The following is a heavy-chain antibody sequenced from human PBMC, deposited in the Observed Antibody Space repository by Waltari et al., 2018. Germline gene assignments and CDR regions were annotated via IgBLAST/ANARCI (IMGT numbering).Heavy chain of an antibody. V-gene: IGHV4-39*07. CDR3: ARGSIMIPFDS. Sequence: QLQLQESGPGLVKPSETLSLSCTVSDGSLSSSNYYWGWIRQSPGKGLEWIGCLYYGGRTYYNPSLESRVTISVDTSKNELSLRLSSVTAADTAVYYCARGSIMIPFDSWGQGTRVAVSS. D-gene: IGHD3-16*01. J-gene: IGHJ4*02. CDR2: LYYGGRT. CDR1: DGSLSSSNYY.